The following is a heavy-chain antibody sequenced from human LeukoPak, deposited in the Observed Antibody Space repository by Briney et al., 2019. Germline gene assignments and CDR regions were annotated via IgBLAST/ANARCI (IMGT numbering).Heavy chain of an antibody. J-gene: IGHJ4*02. Sequence: GASVKVSCKASGYTFTSYYMHWVRQAPGQGLEWMGIINPSGGSTSYAQKFQGRVTMTRDMSTSTVYMEPSSLRSEDTAAYYCARGTMVVTGEPSYWGQGTLVTVSS. D-gene: IGHD2-21*02. V-gene: IGHV1-46*01. CDR3: ARGTMVVTGEPSY. CDR1: GYTFTSYY. CDR2: INPSGGST.